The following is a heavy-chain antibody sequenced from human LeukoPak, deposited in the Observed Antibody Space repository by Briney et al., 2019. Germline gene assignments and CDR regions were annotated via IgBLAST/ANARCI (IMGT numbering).Heavy chain of an antibody. CDR1: GGTFSIYA. CDR3: ARAVVSLSYGMDV. D-gene: IGHD4-23*01. J-gene: IGHJ6*02. Sequence: ASVKVSCKASGGTFSIYAISWVRQAPGQGLEWMGGIIPIFGTANYAQKFQGRVTITADESTSTAYMELSSLRSEDTAVYYCARAVVSLSYGMDVWGQGTTVTVSS. CDR2: IIPIFGTA. V-gene: IGHV1-69*13.